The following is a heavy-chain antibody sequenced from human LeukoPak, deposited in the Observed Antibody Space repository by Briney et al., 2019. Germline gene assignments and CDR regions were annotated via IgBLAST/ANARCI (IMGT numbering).Heavy chain of an antibody. Sequence: GGSLRLSCAASGFTFNNYAMNWVRQAPGKGLEWVSVISGSGGTTYYADSVKGRFTISRDSSRNTLYLQMNSLRAEDTAVYYCAKVSGGGLYYDGMDVWGQGTTVTVSS. CDR1: GFTFNNYA. J-gene: IGHJ6*02. CDR3: AKVSGGGLYYDGMDV. V-gene: IGHV3-23*01. CDR2: ISGSGGTT. D-gene: IGHD1-14*01.